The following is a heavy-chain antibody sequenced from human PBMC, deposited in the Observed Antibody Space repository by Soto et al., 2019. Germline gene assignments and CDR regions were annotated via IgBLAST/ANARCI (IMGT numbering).Heavy chain of an antibody. CDR1: GGSISSGDYY. V-gene: IGHV4-30-4*01. Sequence: PSLTCTVSGGSISSGDYYWSWIRQPPGKGLEWIGYIYYSGSTYYNPSLKSRVTISVDTSKNQFSLKLSSVTAADTAVYYCARATVEYMLDYWGQGTLVTVSS. J-gene: IGHJ4*02. D-gene: IGHD6-6*01. CDR2: IYYSGST. CDR3: ARATVEYMLDY.